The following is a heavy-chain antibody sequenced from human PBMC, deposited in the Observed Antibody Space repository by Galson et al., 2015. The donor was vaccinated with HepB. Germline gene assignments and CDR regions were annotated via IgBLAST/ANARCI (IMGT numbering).Heavy chain of an antibody. CDR2: ISYDGRDQ. J-gene: IGHJ6*02. CDR3: ARDRGTYCMDV. CDR1: GFTFSDYA. V-gene: IGHV3-30*04. Sequence: SLRLSCAASGFTFSDYALHWVRQAPGKGLEWVSLISYDGRDQYYADSVKGRFTVSRDKSRNTLFLQMNSLKTEDTAVYFCARDRGTYCMDVWDQGTTVTVSS. D-gene: IGHD6-25*01.